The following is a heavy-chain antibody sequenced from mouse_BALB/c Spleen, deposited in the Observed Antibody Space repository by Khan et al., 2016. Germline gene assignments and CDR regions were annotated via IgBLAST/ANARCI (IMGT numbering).Heavy chain of an antibody. Sequence: MQLQESGAELARPGASVKMSCKASGYTFTSYTMHWVKQRPGQGLEWIGYINPSSGYTNYNQKFKDKATLTADKSSSTAYMQLSSLTSEDSAVYYCARLGNRAWFAYWGQGTLVTVSA. CDR3: ARLGNRAWFAY. CDR2: INPSSGYT. D-gene: IGHD2-1*01. J-gene: IGHJ3*01. CDR1: GYTFTSYT. V-gene: IGHV1-4*01.